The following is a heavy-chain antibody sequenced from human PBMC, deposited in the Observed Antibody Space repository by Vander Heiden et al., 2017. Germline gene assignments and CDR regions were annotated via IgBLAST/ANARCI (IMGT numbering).Heavy chain of an antibody. CDR2: IWYDGNNK. D-gene: IGHD3-3*01. CDR1: AFTFGSYG. Sequence: QVQLVVSGGGVVQPGRTLRLSFALSAFTFGSYGMHWVSQAPGKGLEWVTVIWYDGNNKYYADSVKGRFTISRDNSKNTLYLQMNSLGAEDTAVYYCARDGHYDFWSGYNGMDVWGQGTTVTVSS. J-gene: IGHJ6*02. V-gene: IGHV3-33*01. CDR3: ARDGHYDFWSGYNGMDV.